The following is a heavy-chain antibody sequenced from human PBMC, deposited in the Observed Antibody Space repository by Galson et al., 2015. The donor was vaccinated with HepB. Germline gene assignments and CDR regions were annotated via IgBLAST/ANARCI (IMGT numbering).Heavy chain of an antibody. J-gene: IGHJ6*03. Sequence: SLRLSCAASGFTFSSYSMNWVRQAPGKGLEWVSYISSSSSTIYYADSVKGRFTISRDNAKNSLYLQMNSLRAEDTAVYYCARDLGDFWSGLGPNYYYYMDVWGKGTTVTVSS. CDR3: ARDLGDFWSGLGPNYYYYMDV. D-gene: IGHD3-3*01. CDR2: ISSSSSTI. V-gene: IGHV3-48*01. CDR1: GFTFSSYS.